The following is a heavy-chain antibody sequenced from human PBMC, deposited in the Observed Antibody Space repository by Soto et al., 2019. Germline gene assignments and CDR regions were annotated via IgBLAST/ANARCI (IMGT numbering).Heavy chain of an antibody. CDR1: GYSFTSYW. D-gene: IGHD3-9*01. CDR2: IYPGDSDT. V-gene: IGHV5-51*01. Sequence: PGESLKISCKGSGYSFTSYWIVWVRQMPGKGLEWMGIIYPGDSDTRYSPSLQGQVTISADKSISTAYLQWNSLRAEDTAVYYCATLTKYDILTGFYPCWGQGTLVTVSS. CDR3: ATLTKYDILTGFYPC. J-gene: IGHJ4*02.